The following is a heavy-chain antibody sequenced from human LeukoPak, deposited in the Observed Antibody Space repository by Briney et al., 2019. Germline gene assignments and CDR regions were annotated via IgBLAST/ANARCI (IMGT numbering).Heavy chain of an antibody. Sequence: GASVKVSCKASGYTFTGYYMHWVRQAPGQGLEWIGWINPNSGGTNYAQKFQGRVTMTRDTSISTAYMELSRLRSDDTAVYYCAIGRYCSSTSCYALYGMDVWGQGTTVTVSS. D-gene: IGHD2-2*01. CDR1: GYTFTGYY. CDR2: INPNSGGT. J-gene: IGHJ6*02. V-gene: IGHV1-2*02. CDR3: AIGRYCSSTSCYALYGMDV.